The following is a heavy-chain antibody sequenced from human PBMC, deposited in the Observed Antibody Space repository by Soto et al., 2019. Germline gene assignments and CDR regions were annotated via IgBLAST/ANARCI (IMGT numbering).Heavy chain of an antibody. V-gene: IGHV1-24*01. CDR3: ATISTGLSPHDAIHI. J-gene: IGHJ3*02. Sequence: GASVKVSCKVSGYTLTELSMHWVRQAPGKGLEWMGGFDPEDGETIYAQKFQGRVTMTEDTSTDTAYMELSSLRSEDTAVYYCATISTGLSPHDAIHISGQATIVSVSS. D-gene: IGHD3-3*02. CDR1: GYTLTELS. CDR2: FDPEDGET.